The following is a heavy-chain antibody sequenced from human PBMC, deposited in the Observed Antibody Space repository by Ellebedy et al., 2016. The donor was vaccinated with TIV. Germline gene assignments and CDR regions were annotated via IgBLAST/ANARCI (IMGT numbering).Heavy chain of an antibody. CDR1: GFTFSSYT. V-gene: IGHV3-21*01. CDR2: ISTSTSYI. J-gene: IGHJ4*02. CDR3: ARARSSLIRSAELEH. D-gene: IGHD3-10*01. Sequence: PGGSLRLSCAASGFTFSSYTMNWARQAPGKGLEWVSSISTSTSYIYYADSVKGRFTISRDNAKNSLYLQMNSLRAEDTAVYYSARARSSLIRSAELEHWGQGTLVTVSS.